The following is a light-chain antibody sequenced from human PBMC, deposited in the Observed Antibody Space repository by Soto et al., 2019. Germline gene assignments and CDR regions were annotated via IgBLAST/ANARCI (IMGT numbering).Light chain of an antibody. J-gene: IGKJ1*01. Sequence: EIQMTQSPSDIAAHVEGRGTTTCGASQGVTNDLGWYQQKPGKAPKRLIYDASTLHSRVPSSFSGSGSGTEFTLTISSLQPEEFATYDCLQHNTHTWTFGQGTKVDIK. CDR2: DAS. CDR3: LQHNTHTWT. CDR1: QGVTND. V-gene: IGKV1-17*01.